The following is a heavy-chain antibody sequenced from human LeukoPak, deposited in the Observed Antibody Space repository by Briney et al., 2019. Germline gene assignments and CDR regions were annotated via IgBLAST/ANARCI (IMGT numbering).Heavy chain of an antibody. CDR1: GFTFSSYG. CDR2: IWYDGSNK. J-gene: IGHJ4*02. V-gene: IGHV3-33*01. Sequence: GGSLRLSCAASGFTFSSYGIHWVRQAPGKGLEWVAVIWYDGSNKYYADSVKGRFTISRDNSKNTLYLQMNSLRAEDTAVYYCARDRDYYDSSGYDYWGQGTLVTVSS. D-gene: IGHD3-22*01. CDR3: ARDRDYYDSSGYDY.